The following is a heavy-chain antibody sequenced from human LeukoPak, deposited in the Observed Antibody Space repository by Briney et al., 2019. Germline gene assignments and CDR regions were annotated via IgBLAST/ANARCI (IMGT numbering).Heavy chain of an antibody. D-gene: IGHD2-2*01. Sequence: PGGSLRLSCAVSGFTFNSYWMSWVRQAPGKGLEGVANINQEGSEKYFVDSVKGRFTISRDNAKNSLYLQMKSLRADDTAVYYCARDRRGYCSGTSCSYYFDYWGQGTLVTVSS. J-gene: IGHJ4*02. CDR3: ARDRRGYCSGTSCSYYFDY. CDR1: GFTFNSYW. V-gene: IGHV3-7*01. CDR2: INQEGSEK.